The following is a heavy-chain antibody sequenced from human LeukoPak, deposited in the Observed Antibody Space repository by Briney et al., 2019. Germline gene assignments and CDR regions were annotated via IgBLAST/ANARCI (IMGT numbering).Heavy chain of an antibody. V-gene: IGHV3-23*01. CDR1: GFTFSSYA. J-gene: IGHJ4*02. Sequence: PGWSLRLSCAASGFTFSSYAMSWVRQAPGKGLEWVSAISGSGGSTYYADSVKGRFTISRDNSKNTLYLQMNSLRAEDTAVYYCAKDLDYDFWSGYWAFDYWGQGTLVTVSS. CDR2: ISGSGGST. D-gene: IGHD3-3*01. CDR3: AKDLDYDFWSGYWAFDY.